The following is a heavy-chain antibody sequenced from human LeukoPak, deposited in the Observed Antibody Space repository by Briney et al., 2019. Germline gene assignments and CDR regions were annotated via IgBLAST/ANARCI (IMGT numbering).Heavy chain of an antibody. Sequence: ASVKVSCKASGYTFTSYDINWVRQATGQGLEWMGWMNPNSGNTDYAQKFQGRVTMTRNTSISTAYMELSSLRSEDTAVYYCARVYCSGGSCYLPFGYWGQGTLVTVSS. J-gene: IGHJ4*02. D-gene: IGHD2-15*01. CDR2: MNPNSGNT. CDR3: ARVYCSGGSCYLPFGY. V-gene: IGHV1-8*01. CDR1: GYTFTSYD.